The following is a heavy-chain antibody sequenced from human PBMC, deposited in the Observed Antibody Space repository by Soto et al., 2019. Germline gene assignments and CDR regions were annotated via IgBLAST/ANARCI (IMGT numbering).Heavy chain of an antibody. V-gene: IGHV4-39*01. D-gene: IGHD1-26*01. CDR3: ARHWRYSGSYSSFWYFDL. Sequence: PSETLSLNCPVSGCSIRGGTYYWGWIRQPPGKGLEWIGTIHYTGSTYYNPSLKSRVTVSVDTSKNEFSLRLTSVTAPDTAVYFCARHWRYSGSYSSFWYFDLWGRGTLVTVSS. CDR1: GCSIRGGTYY. CDR2: IHYTGST. J-gene: IGHJ2*01.